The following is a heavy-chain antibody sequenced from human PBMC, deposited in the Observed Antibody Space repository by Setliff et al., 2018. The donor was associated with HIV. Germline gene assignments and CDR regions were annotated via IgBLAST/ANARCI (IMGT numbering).Heavy chain of an antibody. CDR1: GFRFSDYY. V-gene: IGHV3-11*03. CDR2: ISSSSDSPT. CDR3: YCSSAYYDALDM. Sequence: GGSLRLSCAASGFRFSDYYMNWIRQAPGKGLEWLSYISSSSDSPTKYADSVQGRFTISRDNAKNSLYLQMNSLRVEDTAVYEEYCSSAYYDALDMWGQGTMVTVSS. D-gene: IGHD3-22*01. J-gene: IGHJ3*02.